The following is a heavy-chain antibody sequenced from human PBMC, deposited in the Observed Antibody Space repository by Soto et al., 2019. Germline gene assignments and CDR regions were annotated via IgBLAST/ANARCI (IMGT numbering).Heavy chain of an antibody. CDR1: GFTFSSYG. CDR3: AKDPTRDGYSLDY. Sequence: QVQLVESWGGVVQPGRSLRLSCAASGFTFSSYGMHWVRQAPGKVLEWVAVISYDGSNKYYADSVKGRFTIFRDNSKNTLYLQMNSLRAEDTAVYYCAKDPTRDGYSLDYWGQGTLVTVSS. J-gene: IGHJ4*02. D-gene: IGHD5-18*01. V-gene: IGHV3-30*18. CDR2: ISYDGSNK.